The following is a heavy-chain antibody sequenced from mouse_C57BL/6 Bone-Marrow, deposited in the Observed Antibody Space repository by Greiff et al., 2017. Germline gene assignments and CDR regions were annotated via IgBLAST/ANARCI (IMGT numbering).Heavy chain of an antibody. D-gene: IGHD1-1*01. J-gene: IGHJ1*03. V-gene: IGHV5-9-1*02. CDR2: ISSGGDYI. CDR1: GFTFSSYA. CDR3: TRDEDYYGSSYYGYFDV. Sequence: EVKLVESGEGLVKPGGSLKLSCAASGFTFSSYAMSWVRQTPEKRLEWVAYISSGGDYIYYADTVKGRFTISRDNARNTLYLQMRSLKSEDTAMYYCTRDEDYYGSSYYGYFDVWGTGTTVTVSS.